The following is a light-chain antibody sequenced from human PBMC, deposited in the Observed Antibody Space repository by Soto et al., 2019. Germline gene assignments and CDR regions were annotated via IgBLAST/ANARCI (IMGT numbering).Light chain of an antibody. CDR2: GAS. V-gene: IGKV3-15*01. Sequence: ILFPQSPASLSVSPGERAALSCRASQSVSNNLAWYQQKPGQPPRLLIYGASTRATGIPARFSGGRASTKQSPTTISRLQADDVATYYCQQYNSHPLTFGEGTRLEIK. CDR1: QSVSNN. J-gene: IGKJ4*02. CDR3: QQYNSHPLT.